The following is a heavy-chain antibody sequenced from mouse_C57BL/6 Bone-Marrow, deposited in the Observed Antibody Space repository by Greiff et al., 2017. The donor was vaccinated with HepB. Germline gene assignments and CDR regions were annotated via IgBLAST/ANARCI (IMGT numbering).Heavy chain of an antibody. CDR3: ARRPYYYGSLYYFDY. CDR1: GYTFTSYW. CDR2: IDPSDSYT. V-gene: IGHV1-69*01. J-gene: IGHJ2*01. D-gene: IGHD1-1*01. Sequence: QVQLQQSGAELVMPGASVKLSCKASGYTFTSYWMHWVKQRPGQGLEWIGEIDPSDSYTNYNQKFKGKSTLTVDKSSSTAYMQLSSLTSEDSAVYYCARRPYYYGSLYYFDYWGQGTTLTVSS.